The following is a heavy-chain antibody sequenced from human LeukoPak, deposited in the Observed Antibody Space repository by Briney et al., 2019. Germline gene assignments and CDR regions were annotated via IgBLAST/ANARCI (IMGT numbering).Heavy chain of an antibody. CDR2: IWYDGSNK. V-gene: IGHV3-33*01. CDR3: ARDTGDYGDYVV. Sequence: GGSLRLSCAASGFTFSSYGMHWVRQAPGKGLEWVAVIWYDGSNKYYADSVKGRFTISRDNSKNTLYLQMNSLRAEDTAVYYCARDTGDYGDYVVWGQGTLVPVSS. D-gene: IGHD4-17*01. CDR1: GFTFSSYG. J-gene: IGHJ4*02.